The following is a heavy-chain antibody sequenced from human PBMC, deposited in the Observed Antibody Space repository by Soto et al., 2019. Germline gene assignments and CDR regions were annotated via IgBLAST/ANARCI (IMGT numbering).Heavy chain of an antibody. D-gene: IGHD6-13*01. V-gene: IGHV3-21*01. CDR1: GFTFSSYS. CDR3: ASEYSSSWYRGDY. CDR2: ISSSSSYI. J-gene: IGHJ4*02. Sequence: PGGSLRLSCAASGFTFSSYSMNWVRQAPGKGLEWVSSISSSSSYIYYADSVKGRFTISRDNAKNSLYLQMNSLRAEDTAAYYCASEYSSSWYRGDYGGQGTLVTVSS.